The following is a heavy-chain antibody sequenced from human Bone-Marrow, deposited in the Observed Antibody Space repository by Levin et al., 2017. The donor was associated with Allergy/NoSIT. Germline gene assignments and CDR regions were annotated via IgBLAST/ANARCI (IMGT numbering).Heavy chain of an antibody. V-gene: IGHV3-30*18. CDR3: AKRTDSGPSVYYYGLDV. CDR2: ISYDGRNT. Sequence: AGGSLRLSCTTSGFTFDNFGMHWVRQTPGKRLQWVAVISYDGRNTYYADSVRGRFTISRDNSKNTLYLRMNGLRAEDTAVYYCAKRTDSGPSVYYYGLDVWGQGTTVIVSS. D-gene: IGHD3/OR15-3a*01. CDR1: GFTFDNFG. J-gene: IGHJ6*02.